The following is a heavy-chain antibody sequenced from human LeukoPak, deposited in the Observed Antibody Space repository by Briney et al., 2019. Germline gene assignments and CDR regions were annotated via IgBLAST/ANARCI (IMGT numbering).Heavy chain of an antibody. Sequence: PGRSLRLSCAASGFTFNSYGMHWVRQAPGKGLEWVAVISYDGSNKYYADSVKGRFTISRDNSKNTLYLQMNSLRAEDTAVYYCAKGERYSSSWYNYYYYGMDVWGQGTTVTVSS. J-gene: IGHJ6*02. D-gene: IGHD6-13*01. CDR2: ISYDGSNK. V-gene: IGHV3-30*18. CDR3: AKGERYSSSWYNYYYYGMDV. CDR1: GFTFNSYG.